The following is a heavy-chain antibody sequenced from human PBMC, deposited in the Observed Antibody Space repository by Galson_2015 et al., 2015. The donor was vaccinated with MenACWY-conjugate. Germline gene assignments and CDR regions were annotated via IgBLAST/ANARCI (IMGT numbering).Heavy chain of an antibody. D-gene: IGHD3-22*01. CDR2: INAGNGNT. J-gene: IGHJ4*02. V-gene: IGHV1-3*01. Sequence: SVKVSCKASGYTFTSYALHWVRQAPGQRLELMGWINAGNGNTKYSQKFQGRVTITRDTSASTAYMELSSLRSEDTAVYYCAIRTDSSGYNYLGQGTLVTVSS. CDR1: GYTFTSYA. CDR3: AIRTDSSGYNY.